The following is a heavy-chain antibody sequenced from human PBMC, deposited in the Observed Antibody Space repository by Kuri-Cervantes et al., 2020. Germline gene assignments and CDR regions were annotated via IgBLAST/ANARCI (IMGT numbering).Heavy chain of an antibody. CDR2: MNPNSGNT. CDR1: GYTFTSYD. J-gene: IGHJ4*02. V-gene: IGHV1-8*01. CDR3: ARPALIAVAGTVGRGGRGIGYYFDY. Sequence: ASVKVSCKASGYTFTSYDINWVRQATGQGLEWMGWMNPNSGNTGYAQKFQGRVTMTRNTSISTAYMELSSLRSEDTAVYYCARPALIAVAGTVGRGGRGIGYYFDYWGQGTLVTVSS. D-gene: IGHD6-19*01.